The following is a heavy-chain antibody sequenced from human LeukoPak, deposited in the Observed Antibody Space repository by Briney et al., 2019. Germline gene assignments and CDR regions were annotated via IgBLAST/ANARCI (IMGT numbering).Heavy chain of an antibody. J-gene: IGHJ5*02. V-gene: IGHV4-34*01. CDR1: GGSFSGYY. CDR2: INHSGST. D-gene: IGHD2-15*01. Sequence: PSETLSLTCAVYGGSFSGYYWSWIRQPPGKGLEWIGEINHSGSTNYNPSLKSRVTISVDTSKNQFSLKLSSVTAADTAVYYCARGIEGYCSGGSCSRFDPWGQGTLVTVSS. CDR3: ARGIEGYCSGGSCSRFDP.